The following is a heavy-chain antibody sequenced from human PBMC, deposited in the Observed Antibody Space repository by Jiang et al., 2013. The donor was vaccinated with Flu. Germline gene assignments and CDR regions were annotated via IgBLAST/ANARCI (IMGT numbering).Heavy chain of an antibody. CDR2: IYPGDSDT. Sequence: SLKISCECSGYSFIDYWIGWVRQMPGKGLEWMGIIYPGDSDTRYSPSFQGQVTISADKSINTAYLQWNSLKASDTAMYYCVRLIVASGYKYYSMDVWGQGTTVT. D-gene: IGHD3-22*01. CDR3: VRLIVASGYKYYSMDV. V-gene: IGHV5-51*01. J-gene: IGHJ6*02. CDR1: GYSFIDYW.